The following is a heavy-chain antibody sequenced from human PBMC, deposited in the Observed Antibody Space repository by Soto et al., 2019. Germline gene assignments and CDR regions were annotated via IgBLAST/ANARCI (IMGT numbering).Heavy chain of an antibody. CDR1: GYXFTRYG. J-gene: IGHJ4*02. Sequence: QVQLLQSGAEVKKXXAXVRVSCKTSGYXFTRYGXXWVRQAPGQGLEWMGWISGYNGNTKEAHKFEGRVILTTDTAANTAHMELRSLTSNDTAVYYCARGSAYSTPWSFDSWGQGTLVTVSS. CDR3: ARGSAYSTPWSFDS. D-gene: IGHD2-8*01. CDR2: ISGYNGNT. V-gene: IGHV1-18*01.